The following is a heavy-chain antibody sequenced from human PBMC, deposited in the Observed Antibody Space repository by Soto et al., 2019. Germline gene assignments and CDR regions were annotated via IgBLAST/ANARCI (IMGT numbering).Heavy chain of an antibody. CDR3: AKELGIAAADYYYYGMDV. V-gene: IGHV3-30*18. CDR1: GFTFSSYG. D-gene: IGHD6-13*01. Sequence: PGGSLRLSCAASGFTFSSYGMHWVRQAPGKGLEWVAVISYDGSNKYYADSVKGRFTISRDNSKNTLYLQMNSLRAEDTTVYYCAKELGIAAADYYYYGMDVWGQGTTVTVSS. CDR2: ISYDGSNK. J-gene: IGHJ6*02.